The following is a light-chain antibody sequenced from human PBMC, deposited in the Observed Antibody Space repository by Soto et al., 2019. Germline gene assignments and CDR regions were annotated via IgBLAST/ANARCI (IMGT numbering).Light chain of an antibody. CDR1: QTVSGTY. CDR3: QQYDNSLRGYT. J-gene: IGKJ2*01. CDR2: GAS. Sequence: EIVLTQSPGTLSLSPGERATLSCRASQTVSGTYLAWYQQRPGQAPRLLIYGASRRSTGIPDRFSGGGSGTDFTLTVSRLESAVFAVYYCQQYDNSLRGYTFGQGTKLEIK. V-gene: IGKV3-20*01.